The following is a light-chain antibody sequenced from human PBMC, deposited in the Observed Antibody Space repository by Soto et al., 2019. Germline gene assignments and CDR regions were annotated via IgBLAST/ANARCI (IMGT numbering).Light chain of an antibody. CDR3: QKYDNVPVT. CDR1: QGISNY. V-gene: IGKV1-27*01. Sequence: DIQMTQSPSSLSASVGDRVTITCRASQGISNYLAWYQQKSGKVPKLLIYDASNLQSGVPSRFSGSRSGTDFTLTISSLQPEDVATYYCQKYDNVPVTFVQGTKVEIK. CDR2: DAS. J-gene: IGKJ1*01.